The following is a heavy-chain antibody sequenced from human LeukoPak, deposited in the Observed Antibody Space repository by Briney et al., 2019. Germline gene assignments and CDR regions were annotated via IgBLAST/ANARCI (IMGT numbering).Heavy chain of an antibody. Sequence: SETLSLTRTVSGGSISSYYWSWIRQPPGKGLDYIGYIYYTGSTNYNPSLKSRVTISVDTSKNQFSLRLTSVTAADTAVYFCARVNAPYSGSYFDYWGQGALVTVSS. CDR2: IYYTGST. J-gene: IGHJ4*02. CDR1: GGSISSYY. D-gene: IGHD1-26*01. CDR3: ARVNAPYSGSYFDY. V-gene: IGHV4-59*13.